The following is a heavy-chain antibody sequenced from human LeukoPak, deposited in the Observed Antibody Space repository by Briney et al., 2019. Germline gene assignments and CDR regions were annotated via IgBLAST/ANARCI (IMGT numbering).Heavy chain of an antibody. CDR2: INRSGSP. CDR1: GGSLSGYY. CDR3: ARVNPPYYYDSSGYYIDY. Sequence: SETLSLTCAVFGGSLSGYYWSWIRQPPGKGLEWIAEINRSGSPNYNPSLKSRVTISVDTSKNQFSLKLSSVTAADTAVYYCARVNPPYYYDSSGYYIDYWGQGTLVTVSS. J-gene: IGHJ4*02. V-gene: IGHV4-34*01. D-gene: IGHD3-22*01.